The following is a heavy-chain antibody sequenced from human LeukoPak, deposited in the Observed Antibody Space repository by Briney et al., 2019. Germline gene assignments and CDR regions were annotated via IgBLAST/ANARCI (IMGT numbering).Heavy chain of an antibody. V-gene: IGHV3-7*03. Sequence: GGSLTLSCAPSGFTFSRYWMNWARQAPGKGLEWVASINQNGNVNYYVDSVKGRFTIPRDNAKNSLYLQMSNLRAEDTAVYFCARGGGLDVWGQGATVTVSS. CDR2: INQNGNVN. CDR3: ARGGGLDV. J-gene: IGHJ6*02. CDR1: GFTFSRYW. D-gene: IGHD3-16*01.